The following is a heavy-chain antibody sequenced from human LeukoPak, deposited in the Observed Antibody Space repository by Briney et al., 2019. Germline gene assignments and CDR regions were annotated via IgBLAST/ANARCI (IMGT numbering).Heavy chain of an antibody. CDR1: GFTFSSYA. Sequence: GGSLRLSCAASGFTFSSYAMHWVRQAPGKGLEWVAVISYDGSNKYYADSVKGRSTISRDNSKNTLYLQMNSLRAEDTALYYCANEEWYRFDYWGQGTLVTVPS. CDR2: ISYDGSNK. D-gene: IGHD2-8*01. J-gene: IGHJ4*02. CDR3: ANEEWYRFDY. V-gene: IGHV3-30-3*02.